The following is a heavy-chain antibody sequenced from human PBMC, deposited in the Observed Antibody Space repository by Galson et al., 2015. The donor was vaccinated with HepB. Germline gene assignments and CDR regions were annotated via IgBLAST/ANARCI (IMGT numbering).Heavy chain of an antibody. Sequence: QSGAEVKKPGESLKISCQGSRDSFTGYWIAWVRQMPGRGLEWMGIIYPGDSDAKYSPSFQGHVTFSADKSTTTAYLQWSSLTVADSAIYYCARVMVRGTHCLDVWGQGTTGTVSS. CDR1: RDSFTGYW. V-gene: IGHV5-51*01. D-gene: IGHD3-10*01. CDR3: ARVMVRGTHCLDV. J-gene: IGHJ6*02. CDR2: IYPGDSDA.